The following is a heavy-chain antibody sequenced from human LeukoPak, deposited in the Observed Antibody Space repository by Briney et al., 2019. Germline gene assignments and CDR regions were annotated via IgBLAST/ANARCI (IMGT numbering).Heavy chain of an antibody. J-gene: IGHJ5*02. CDR1: GYTFNRYG. D-gene: IGHD3-10*01. CDR3: ARANLWFGELGWIDP. CDR2: INTNTGNP. V-gene: IGHV7-4-1*02. Sequence: ASVKVSCKASGYTFNRYGMNWVRQAPGHGLEWMGWINTNTGNPTYAQGFTGRFVFSLDTSVSTAYLQISSLKADDTAVYYCARANLWFGELGWIDPWGQGTQVTVSS.